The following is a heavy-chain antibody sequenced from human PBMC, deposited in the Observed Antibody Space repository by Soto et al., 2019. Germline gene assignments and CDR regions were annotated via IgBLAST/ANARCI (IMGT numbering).Heavy chain of an antibody. Sequence: EVQLLESGGGLVQPGGSLRLSCAASGFTFSNYAMNWVRQAPGKGLEWVSVVSGTGDSTYYADSVKGRFTMSRDNSKNTLYLQMNSLRAADTAVYYCAKAASGYDNWYFDLWGRGTLVTVSS. CDR2: VSGTGDST. D-gene: IGHD6-25*01. J-gene: IGHJ2*01. V-gene: IGHV3-23*01. CDR1: GFTFSNYA. CDR3: AKAASGYDNWYFDL.